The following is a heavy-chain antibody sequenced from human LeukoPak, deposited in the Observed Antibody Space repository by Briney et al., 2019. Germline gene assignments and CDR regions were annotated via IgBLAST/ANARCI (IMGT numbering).Heavy chain of an antibody. CDR1: GGSISGYY. Sequence: SETLSLTCTVSGGSISGYYWSWIRQPPGRGLEWIGEINHSGSTNYNPSLKSRVTISVDTSKNQFSLKLSSVTAADTAVYYCARGYYDSSGYYHPNDYWGQGTLVTVSS. CDR2: INHSGST. J-gene: IGHJ4*02. D-gene: IGHD3-22*01. CDR3: ARGYYDSSGYYHPNDY. V-gene: IGHV4-34*01.